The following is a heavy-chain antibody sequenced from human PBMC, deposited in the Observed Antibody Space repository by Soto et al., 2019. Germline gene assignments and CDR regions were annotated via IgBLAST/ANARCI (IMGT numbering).Heavy chain of an antibody. CDR1: GFTFSSYS. CDR3: ARGSWSKSGRLKGSNQLPRINDAFDI. D-gene: IGHD2-2*01. J-gene: IGHJ3*02. CDR2: ISSSSSTI. Sequence: GGSLRLSCAASGFTFSSYSMNWVRQAPGKGLEWVSYISSSSSTIYYADSVKGRFTISRDNAKNSLYLQMNSLRAEDRAVYYCARGSWSKSGRLKGSNQLPRINDAFDIWGQGTMVTVSS. V-gene: IGHV3-48*01.